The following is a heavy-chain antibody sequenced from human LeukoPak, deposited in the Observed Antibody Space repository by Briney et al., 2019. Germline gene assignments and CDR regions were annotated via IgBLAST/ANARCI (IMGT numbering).Heavy chain of an antibody. CDR3: ASRYCTSRNCYGPYYYYGMDV. J-gene: IGHJ6*02. V-gene: IGHV1-24*01. CDR2: YDPEKGKK. D-gene: IGHD2-8*01. Sequence: ASVKVSCKVSGYSLNELSMHWVRQAPGKGLEWMGGYDPEKGKKVFAQKFQGRVAMTADTSADTAYMELSSLRDEDTAIYYCASRYCTSRNCYGPYYYYGMDVWGQGTTVTVSS. CDR1: GYSLNELS.